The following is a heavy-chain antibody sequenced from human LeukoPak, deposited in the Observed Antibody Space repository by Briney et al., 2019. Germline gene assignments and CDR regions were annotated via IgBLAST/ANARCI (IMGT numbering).Heavy chain of an antibody. CDR2: ISGSGGST. J-gene: IGHJ4*02. CDR3: ATHPEGQLWHYYFDY. Sequence: GGSLRLSCAASGFTFSSYAMSWVRQAPGKGLEWVSAISGSGGSTYYADSVKGRFTISRDSSKNTLYLQMNSLRAEDTAVYYCATHPEGQLWHYYFDYWGRGTLVTVSS. D-gene: IGHD5-18*01. V-gene: IGHV3-23*01. CDR1: GFTFSSYA.